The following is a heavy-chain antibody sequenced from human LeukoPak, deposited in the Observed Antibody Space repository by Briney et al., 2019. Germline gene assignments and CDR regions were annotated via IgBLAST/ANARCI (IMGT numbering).Heavy chain of an antibody. CDR2: IYPSGST. V-gene: IGHV4-4*07. Sequence: SETLSLTCTVSGYSISSGYYWSWIRQPAGKGLEWIGRIYPSGSTNYNPSLKSRVTMSVDTSKNQFSLKLSSVTAADTAVYYCARDRYYYYGSGSYYLFDYWGQGTLVTVSS. J-gene: IGHJ4*02. CDR3: ARDRYYYYGSGSYYLFDY. CDR1: GYSISSGYY. D-gene: IGHD3-10*01.